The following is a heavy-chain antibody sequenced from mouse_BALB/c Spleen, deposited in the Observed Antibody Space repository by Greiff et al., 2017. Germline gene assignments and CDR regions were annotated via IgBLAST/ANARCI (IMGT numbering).Heavy chain of an antibody. CDR1: GYSITSDYA. D-gene: IGHD2-10*01. CDR2: ISYSGST. V-gene: IGHV3-2*02. J-gene: IGHJ1*01. CDR3: ARSSYYGNYYWYFDV. Sequence: EVQLQQSGPGLVKPSQSLSLTCTVTGYSITSDYAWNWIRQFPGNKLEWMGYISYSGSTSYNPSLKSRVSITRDTSKNQFFLQLNSVTTEDTATYYCARSSYYGNYYWYFDVWGAGTTVTVSS.